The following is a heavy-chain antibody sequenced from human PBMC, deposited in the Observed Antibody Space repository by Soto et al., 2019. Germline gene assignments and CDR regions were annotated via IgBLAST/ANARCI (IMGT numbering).Heavy chain of an antibody. CDR1: GFYLRFGTEG. Sequence: QITLKESGPTLVNPKQTLTLPCTFSGFYLRFGTEGLAWIRRPQGQALEWLDLIFPNVEKRYSPSLKSRLTITKDTSKNQVVLSMTNMDPVDTATYYCAHDKHYYEGEDYFDYWGQGTLVTVSS. J-gene: IGHJ4*02. CDR3: AHDKHYYEGEDYFDY. V-gene: IGHV2-5*01. D-gene: IGHD3-22*01. CDR2: IFPNVEK.